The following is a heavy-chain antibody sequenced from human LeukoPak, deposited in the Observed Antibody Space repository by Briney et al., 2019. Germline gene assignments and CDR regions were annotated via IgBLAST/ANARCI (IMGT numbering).Heavy chain of an antibody. CDR3: ARGRRGFDY. J-gene: IGHJ4*02. Sequence: GGSLRLSCAASGFTFSSYAMSWVRQAPGKGLKWVSLISGASTSTYYADSVKGRFTISRDNFKNTLYLQMNSLRAEDTAVYYCARGRRGFDYWGQGTLVTVSS. CDR1: GFTFSSYA. CDR2: ISGASTST. V-gene: IGHV3-23*01. D-gene: IGHD3-10*01.